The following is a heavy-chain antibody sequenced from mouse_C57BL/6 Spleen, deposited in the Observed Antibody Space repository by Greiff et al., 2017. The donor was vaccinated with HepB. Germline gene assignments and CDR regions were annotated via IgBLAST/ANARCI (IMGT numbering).Heavy chain of an antibody. CDR2: IDPSDSYT. J-gene: IGHJ4*01. CDR3: ARGNYGNYDYAMDY. Sequence: QVQLQQSGAELVMPGASVKLSCKASGYTFTSYWMHWVKQRPGQGLEWIGEIDPSDSYTNYNQKFKGKSTLTVDKSSSTAYMQLSSLTSEDSAVYYCARGNYGNYDYAMDYWGQGTSVTVSS. D-gene: IGHD2-1*01. CDR1: GYTFTSYW. V-gene: IGHV1-69*01.